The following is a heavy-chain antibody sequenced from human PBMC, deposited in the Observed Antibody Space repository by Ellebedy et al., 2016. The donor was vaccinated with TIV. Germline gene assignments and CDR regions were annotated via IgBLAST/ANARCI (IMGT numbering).Heavy chain of an antibody. D-gene: IGHD2-21*02. Sequence: GESLKISCEASGFIFSTYGMHWVRQAPGKGLEWVAFIWYDGGNKYYADSVKGRFTISRDNSKNTLYPQMNNLGAEDTAVFYCARNRHVERGDCLDYWGQGTLVTVSS. V-gene: IGHV3-33*01. CDR3: ARNRHVERGDCLDY. CDR2: IWYDGGNK. CDR1: GFIFSTYG. J-gene: IGHJ4*02.